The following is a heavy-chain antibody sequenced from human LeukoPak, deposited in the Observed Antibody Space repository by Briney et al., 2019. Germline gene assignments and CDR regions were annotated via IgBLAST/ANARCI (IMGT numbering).Heavy chain of an antibody. V-gene: IGHV4-4*07. CDR2: IYTSGST. CDR3: ARAVGSGSFQTYYYYMDV. Sequence: PSETLSLTCTVSGGSISSYYWSWIRQPAGKGLEWIGRIYTSGSTNYNPSLKSRVTMSVDTPKNQFSLKLSSVTAADTAVYYCARAVGSGSFQTYYYYMDVWGKGTTVTISS. D-gene: IGHD3-10*01. J-gene: IGHJ6*03. CDR1: GGSISSYY.